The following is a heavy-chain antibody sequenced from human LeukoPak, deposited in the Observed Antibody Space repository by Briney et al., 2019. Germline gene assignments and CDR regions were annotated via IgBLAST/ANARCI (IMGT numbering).Heavy chain of an antibody. J-gene: IGHJ4*02. CDR3: ARHTVSGWSRPSSHFDY. D-gene: IGHD6-19*01. Sequence: SETLSLTYTVSGGSISNDNYYWGWIRQPPGKGLEWIGSIYYSGNTYYNPSLKSRVTISVDTSKNQFSLKLSSVAAADTAVYYCARHTVSGWSRPSSHFDYWGQGTLVTVSS. V-gene: IGHV4-39*01. CDR2: IYYSGNT. CDR1: GGSISNDNYY.